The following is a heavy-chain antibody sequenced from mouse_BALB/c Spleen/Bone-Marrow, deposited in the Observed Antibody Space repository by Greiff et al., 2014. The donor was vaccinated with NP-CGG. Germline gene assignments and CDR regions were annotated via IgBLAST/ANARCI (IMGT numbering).Heavy chain of an antibody. CDR1: GFAFTDYY. V-gene: IGHV7-3*02. CDR3: ARDKNYGSYWYFDV. J-gene: IGHJ1*01. Sequence: VQLKESGGGLVQPGGSLRLSCATSGFAFTDYYMSWVHQPPGKALEWLGFIRNKANGYTTEYSASVKGRFTISRDNSQSILYLQMNPLRAEDSATYYCARDKNYGSYWYFDVWGAGTTVTVSS. D-gene: IGHD2-1*01. CDR2: IRNKANGYTT.